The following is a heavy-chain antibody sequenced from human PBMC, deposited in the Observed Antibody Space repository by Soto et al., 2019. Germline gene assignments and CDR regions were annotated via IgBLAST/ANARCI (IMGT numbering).Heavy chain of an antibody. Sequence: ASVKVSCKASGYTFTSYAMHWVRQAPGQRLEWMGWINADNGNTKYSQKFQGRVTITRDTSARTAYMELSTLTSDDTAVYYCARQPPLLQTVLSTDYSYGMDVWGQGATVTVSS. CDR1: GYTFTSYA. CDR3: ARQPPLLQTVLSTDYSYGMDV. CDR2: INADNGNT. D-gene: IGHD1-26*01. J-gene: IGHJ6*02. V-gene: IGHV1-3*01.